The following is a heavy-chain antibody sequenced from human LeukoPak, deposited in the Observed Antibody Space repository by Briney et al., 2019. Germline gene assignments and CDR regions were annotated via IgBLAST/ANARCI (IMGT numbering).Heavy chain of an antibody. V-gene: IGHV4-39*07. CDR1: GGSISSSSYY. CDR2: IYYSGST. J-gene: IGHJ6*02. D-gene: IGHD3-22*01. CDR3: AGYDSSGQHYYYGMDV. Sequence: SETLSLTCTVSGGSISSSSYYWGWIRQPPGKGLERIGSIYYSGSTYYNPSLKSRVTISVDTSKNQFSLKLSSVTAADTAVYYCAGYDSSGQHYYYGMDVWGQGTTVTVSS.